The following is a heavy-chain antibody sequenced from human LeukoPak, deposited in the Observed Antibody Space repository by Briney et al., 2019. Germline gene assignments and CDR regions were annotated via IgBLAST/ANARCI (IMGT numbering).Heavy chain of an antibody. V-gene: IGHV1-69*13. Sequence: SVKVSCKASGDTFSSYAISWVRQAPGQGLEWMGGIIPIFGTANYAQKFQGRVTITADESTSTAYMELSSLRSEDTAVYYCARAQTTTVYAFDIWGQGTMVTVSS. CDR3: ARAQTTTVYAFDI. D-gene: IGHD4-17*01. CDR1: GDTFSSYA. J-gene: IGHJ3*02. CDR2: IIPIFGTA.